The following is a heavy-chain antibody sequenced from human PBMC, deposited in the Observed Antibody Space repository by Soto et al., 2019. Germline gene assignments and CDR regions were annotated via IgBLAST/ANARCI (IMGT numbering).Heavy chain of an antibody. CDR1: GFNFSTYA. CDR2: IWYDGSIQ. D-gene: IGHD4-17*01. J-gene: IGHJ4*02. CDR3: ARDPPGDYGFYFDY. Sequence: QVQLVESGGGVVQPGGSLRLSCAASGFNFSTYAMDWVRQAPGRGLEWVAVIWYDGSIQYYADSVKGRFTISRDNSKNTVSLQMTSLQAEDTAVYYCARDPPGDYGFYFDYWGQGTLVTVSS. V-gene: IGHV3-33*01.